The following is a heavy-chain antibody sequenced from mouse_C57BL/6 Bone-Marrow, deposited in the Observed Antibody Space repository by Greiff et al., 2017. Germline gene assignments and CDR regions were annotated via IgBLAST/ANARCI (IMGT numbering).Heavy chain of an antibody. CDR2: TYPRSGNT. Sequence: VQLQQSGAELARPGASVKLSCKASGYTFTSYGISWVKQRTGQGLEWIGETYPRSGNTYYNEKFKGKATLTADKSSSTAYMELRSLTSEDSAVYFCAREGYWGPGAYWGQGTLVTVSA. CDR1: GYTFTSYG. V-gene: IGHV1-81*01. J-gene: IGHJ3*01. D-gene: IGHD3-1*01. CDR3: AREGYWGPGAY.